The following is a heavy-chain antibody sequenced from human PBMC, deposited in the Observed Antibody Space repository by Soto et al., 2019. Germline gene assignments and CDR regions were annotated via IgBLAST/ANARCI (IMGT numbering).Heavy chain of an antibody. CDR1: AFTFSSYA. CDR2: IWYDGSNK. CDR3: ARGDCSTSCYTVSP. J-gene: IGHJ5*02. V-gene: IGHV3-33*01. Sequence: PGGSLRISCAASAFTFSSYAMHWVRQAPGKGLEWVAFIWYDGSNKYYADSVKGRFTISRDNSKNTLYLQMDSLRAEDTAVYYCARGDCSTSCYTVSPWGQGTLVTVSS. D-gene: IGHD2-2*02.